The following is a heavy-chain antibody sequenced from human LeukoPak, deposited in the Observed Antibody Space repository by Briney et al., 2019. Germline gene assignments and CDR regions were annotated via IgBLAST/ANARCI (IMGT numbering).Heavy chain of an antibody. CDR3: AKDAQRGFDYSNSLDK. V-gene: IGHV3-33*06. CDR1: GFTFSHYG. Sequence: GRSLRLPCATSGFTFSHYGMHWVRQAPGKGLEWVAVIWSDGTNSFYGDPVKGRFTISRDNFQRTVYLQMNSLRAEDTAVYYCAKDAQRGFDYSNSLDKWGQGTLVTVSS. J-gene: IGHJ1*01. CDR2: IWSDGTNS. D-gene: IGHD4-11*01.